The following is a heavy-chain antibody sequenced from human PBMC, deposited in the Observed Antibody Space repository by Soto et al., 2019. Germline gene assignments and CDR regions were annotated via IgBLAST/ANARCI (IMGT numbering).Heavy chain of an antibody. CDR1: GFTFRNNV. CDR2: ITGSGRDT. J-gene: IGHJ4*02. D-gene: IGHD2-8*01. Sequence: GGSLRLSCAASGFTFRNNVLSWVRQAPGKALDWVSGITGSGRDTYYADSVKGRFTISRDNSKNVVFLQMNSLRAEDTALYYCAKNGLDNSPSAIDSWGPGTPVTVSS. CDR3: AKNGLDNSPSAIDS. V-gene: IGHV3-23*01.